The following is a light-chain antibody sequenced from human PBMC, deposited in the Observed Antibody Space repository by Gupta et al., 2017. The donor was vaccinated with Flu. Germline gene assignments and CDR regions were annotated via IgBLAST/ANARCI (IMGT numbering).Light chain of an antibody. CDR1: SSDVGGYNS. CDR3: SSYTSSSTLT. Sequence: QSALTHPASVSGSPGPSITISCTGTSSDVGGYNSVSWYQQHPGKAPKLMIYEVSNRPSGVSNRFSGSKSGNTASLTISGRQAEDEADYYCSSYTSSSTLTFGGGTKLTVL. J-gene: IGLJ2*01. CDR2: EVS. V-gene: IGLV2-14*01.